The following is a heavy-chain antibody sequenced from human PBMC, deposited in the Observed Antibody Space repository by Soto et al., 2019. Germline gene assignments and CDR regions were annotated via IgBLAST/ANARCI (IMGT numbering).Heavy chain of an antibody. D-gene: IGHD2-2*01. V-gene: IGHV5-10-1*01. J-gene: IGHJ6*02. CDR2: IDPSDSYT. Sequence: PGASLKISCKGSGYSCTSYWISWVRQMPGKGLEWMGRIDPSDSYTNSSPSFQGHVTISADTSISTAYLQWSSLKASDTAMYYCASSRDDCSSTSCYVGLDYYGMDVWGQGTTVTVSS. CDR1: GYSCTSYW. CDR3: ASSRDDCSSTSCYVGLDYYGMDV.